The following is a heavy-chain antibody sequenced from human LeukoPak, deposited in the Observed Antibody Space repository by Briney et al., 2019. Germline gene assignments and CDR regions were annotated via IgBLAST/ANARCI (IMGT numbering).Heavy chain of an antibody. J-gene: IGHJ6*03. CDR3: ARPTSRPSNYYSTDV. V-gene: IGHV1-8*01. CDR1: GYTFTSFD. D-gene: IGHD2-2*01. CDR2: INPNNGNA. Sequence: GASVKVSCKASGYTFTSFDLNWVRQAPGQGLEWVGWINPNNGNADYAQRFQGRVTMTRDTAISTVYMELSSLTYEDTAVYYCARPTSRPSNYYSTDVWGKGATVTVSS.